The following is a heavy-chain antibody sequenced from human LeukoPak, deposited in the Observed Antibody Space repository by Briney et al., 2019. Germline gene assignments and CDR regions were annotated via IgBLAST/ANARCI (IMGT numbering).Heavy chain of an antibody. CDR3: ARDRDGYCSRTSCLGKYYYYMDV. Sequence: SETLSLTCTVSGGSISSYYWSWIRQPAGKGLEWIGRIYTSGSTDYNPSLKSRLTISVDTSKNQFSLKLSSVTAADTAVYYCARDRDGYCSRTSCLGKYYYYMDVWGKGTTVTVSS. J-gene: IGHJ6*03. CDR1: GGSISSYY. D-gene: IGHD2-2*03. CDR2: IYTSGST. V-gene: IGHV4-4*07.